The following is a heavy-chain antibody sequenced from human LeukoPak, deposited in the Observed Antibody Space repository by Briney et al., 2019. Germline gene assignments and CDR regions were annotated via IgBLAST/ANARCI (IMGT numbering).Heavy chain of an antibody. CDR1: GYTFTGYY. CDR3: ARAVGYGSGTYRQYYFDY. J-gene: IGHJ4*02. CDR2: TNPNSGGT. V-gene: IGHV1-2*02. Sequence: ASVKVSCKASGYTFTGYYIHWVRQAPGQGLEWMGWTNPNSGGTNYAQNFQGRVTMSRDTSISTAYMELSRLRSDDTAVYYCARAVGYGSGTYRQYYFDYWGQGTLVTVSS. D-gene: IGHD3-10*01.